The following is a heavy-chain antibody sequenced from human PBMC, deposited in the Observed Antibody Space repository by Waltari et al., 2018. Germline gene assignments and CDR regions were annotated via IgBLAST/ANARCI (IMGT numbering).Heavy chain of an antibody. Sequence: VQLVESGGGVVQPGGSRSLSCAASGFTFSTSGMIWVRRAPGKGLEWVAFIRYDGSDKFYADSVKGRFTISRDNSKDTLYLQMNSLRAEDTAVYYCAKAPGGCGGDCYLDYWGQGTLVTVSS. J-gene: IGHJ4*02. CDR2: IRYDGSDK. CDR1: GFTFSTSG. D-gene: IGHD2-21*01. V-gene: IGHV3-30*02. CDR3: AKAPGGCGGDCYLDY.